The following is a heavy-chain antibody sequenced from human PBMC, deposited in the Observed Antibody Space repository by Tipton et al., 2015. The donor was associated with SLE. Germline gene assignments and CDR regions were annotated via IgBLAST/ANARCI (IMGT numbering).Heavy chain of an antibody. CDR1: GFTFSNFA. Sequence: GSLRLSCATSGFTFSNFAMGWVRQAPGEGLEWVSSISSSSSYIYYADSVKGRFTISRDNAKNSLYLQMNSLRAEDTAVYYCARDRIAAHEWGQGTLVTVSS. D-gene: IGHD6-6*01. V-gene: IGHV3-21*01. CDR3: ARDRIAAHE. CDR2: ISSSSSYI. J-gene: IGHJ4*02.